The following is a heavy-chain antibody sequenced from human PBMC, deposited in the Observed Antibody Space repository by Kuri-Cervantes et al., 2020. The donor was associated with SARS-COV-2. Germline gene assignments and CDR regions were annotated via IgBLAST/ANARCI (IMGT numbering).Heavy chain of an antibody. CDR2: IYTSGST. Sequence: SETLSLTCTVSGGSISSYYWSWIRQPAGKGLEWIGRIYTSGSTNYNPSLKSRVTMSVDTSKNQFSLKLSSVTAADTAVYYCAREGLGYCSGGSCYSDEQDAFDIWGQGTMVTVSS. D-gene: IGHD2-15*01. V-gene: IGHV4-4*07. CDR3: AREGLGYCSGGSCYSDEQDAFDI. J-gene: IGHJ3*02. CDR1: GGSISSYY.